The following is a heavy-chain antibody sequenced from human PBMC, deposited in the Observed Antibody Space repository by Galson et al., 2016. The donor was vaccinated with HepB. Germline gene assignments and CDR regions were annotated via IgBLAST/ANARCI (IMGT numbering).Heavy chain of an antibody. CDR2: ISHITSLT. CDR1: IFTFSDYY. J-gene: IGHJ3*02. D-gene: IGHD3-3*01. CDR3: ARTENPNRWYDSAFDI. V-gene: IGHV3-11*06. Sequence: SLRLSCAASIFTFSDYYMSWIRQAPGKGLEWVSCISHITSLTYYEDSVKGRFTISRDNTKNALYLQMNSLRAEDTAIYYCARTENPNRWYDSAFDIWGQGTMVTVSS.